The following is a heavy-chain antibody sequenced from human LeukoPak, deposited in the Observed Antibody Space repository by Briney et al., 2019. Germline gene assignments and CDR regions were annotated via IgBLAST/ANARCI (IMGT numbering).Heavy chain of an antibody. J-gene: IGHJ4*02. Sequence: GASVKVSCKASGYTFTSYDINWVRQATGQGLEWMGWMNPNSGNTGYAQKFQGRVTMTRNTSISTAYMELSSLRSEDTAVYYCALNRGWFGELYYFDYWGQGTLVTVSS. V-gene: IGHV1-8*01. CDR3: ALNRGWFGELYYFDY. CDR1: GYTFTSYD. D-gene: IGHD3-10*01. CDR2: MNPNSGNT.